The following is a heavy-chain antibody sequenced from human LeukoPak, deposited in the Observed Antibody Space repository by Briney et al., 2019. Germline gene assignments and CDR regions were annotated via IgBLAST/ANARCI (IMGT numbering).Heavy chain of an antibody. CDR2: IIPIFGTA. J-gene: IGHJ6*03. V-gene: IGHV1-69*13. CDR3: ARDAVTQIAAALTASPMDV. Sequence: ASVKVSCKASGGTFSSYAISWVRQAPGQGLEWMGGIIPIFGTANYAQKFQGRVTITADESTSTAYMELSSLRSEDTAVYYCARDAVTQIAAALTASPMDVWGKGTTVTVSS. D-gene: IGHD6-13*01. CDR1: GGTFSSYA.